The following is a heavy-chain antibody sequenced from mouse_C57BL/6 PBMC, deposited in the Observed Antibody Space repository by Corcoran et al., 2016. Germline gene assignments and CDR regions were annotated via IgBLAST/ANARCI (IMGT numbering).Heavy chain of an antibody. CDR2: INPNNGGT. J-gene: IGHJ2*01. CDR1: GYTFTDYY. V-gene: IGHV1-26*01. Sequence: EVQLQQSGPELVKPGASVKISCKASGYTFTDYYMNWVKQSHGKSLEWIGDINPNNGGTSYNQKFKGKATLTVDKSSSTAYMELRSLTSEDSAVYYCALRVFDYWGQGTTLTVSS. CDR3: ALRVFDY.